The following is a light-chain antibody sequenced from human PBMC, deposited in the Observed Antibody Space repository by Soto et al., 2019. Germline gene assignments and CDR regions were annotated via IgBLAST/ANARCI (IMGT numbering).Light chain of an antibody. V-gene: IGKV1-39*01. Sequence: DIQMTQSPSSLSASVGDRVTITCRASQSISSYLNWYQQKPGKAPKLLIYAASSLQSGVPSRFSGSGSGTEFTLTISSLQPDDFATYYCQHYNSYSEACGQGTKGDIK. CDR1: QSISSY. CDR2: AAS. J-gene: IGKJ1*01. CDR3: QHYNSYSEA.